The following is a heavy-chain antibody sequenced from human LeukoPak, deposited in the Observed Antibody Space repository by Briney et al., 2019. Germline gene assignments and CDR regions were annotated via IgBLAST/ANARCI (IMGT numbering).Heavy chain of an antibody. D-gene: IGHD6-19*01. V-gene: IGHV1-24*01. CDR3: ATPLLSSGWYDPLDY. CDR1: GYTLTELS. Sequence: ASVKVSCKVSGYTLTELSMHWVRQAPGKGLEWMGGFDPEDGETIYAQKFQGRVTMTEDTSTDTAYMELSSLRSEDTAVYYCATPLLSSGWYDPLDYWGQGTLVTVSS. CDR2: FDPEDGET. J-gene: IGHJ4*02.